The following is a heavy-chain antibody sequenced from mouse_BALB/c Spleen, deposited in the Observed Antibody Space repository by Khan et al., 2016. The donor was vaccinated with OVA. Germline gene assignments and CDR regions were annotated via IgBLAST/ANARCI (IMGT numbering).Heavy chain of an antibody. CDR2: INPDNGDT. J-gene: IGHJ1*01. V-gene: IGHV1-19*01. CDR1: GYTFTDYY. CDR3: TRGLFDV. Sequence: EVQLQQSGPELVKPGASVKMSCKASGYTFTDYYMKWVKQSQGKSLEWIGDINPDNGDTFYNQKFKGKATLTVDKSSSTAYMQLNSLTSEDSALYFCTRGLFDVWGAGTTFTVS.